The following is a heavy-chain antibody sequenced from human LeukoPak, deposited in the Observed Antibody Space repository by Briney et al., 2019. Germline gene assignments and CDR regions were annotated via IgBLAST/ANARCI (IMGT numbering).Heavy chain of an antibody. CDR1: GYIFTDYA. V-gene: IGHV1-3*01. Sequence: ASVKVSCKASGYIFTDYAIHWLRQAPGQRPEWMGWMNGGNGNTKYSQKFQGRITLIRDTSAATAYMELRSLRHDDLAGYYCARGRGTSGSNRDFYYYYYMDVWGKGTTVTVSS. CDR3: ARGRGTSGSNRDFYYYYYMDV. J-gene: IGHJ6*03. D-gene: IGHD2-15*01. CDR2: MNGGNGNT.